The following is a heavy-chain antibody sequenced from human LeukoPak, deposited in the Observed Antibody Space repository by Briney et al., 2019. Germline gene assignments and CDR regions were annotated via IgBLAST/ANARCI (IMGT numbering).Heavy chain of an antibody. V-gene: IGHV3-69-1*01. CDR1: GFTFGVHG. J-gene: IGHJ3*02. CDR2: VGGGTDI. D-gene: IGHD3-22*01. Sequence: GGSLRLSCVASGFTFGVHGMSWVRQAPGEGLEWVSSVGGGTDIHYADSVKGRFTISRDNAKNSLYLQMNSLRAEDTAVYYCARVGSDSSGYGNAFDIWGQGTMVTVSS. CDR3: ARVGSDSSGYGNAFDI.